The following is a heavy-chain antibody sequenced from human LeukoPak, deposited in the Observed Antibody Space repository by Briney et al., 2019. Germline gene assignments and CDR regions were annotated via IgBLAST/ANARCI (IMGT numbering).Heavy chain of an antibody. J-gene: IGHJ3*02. CDR1: GFTFSTYG. CDR3: AKDMSGYYAFDI. Sequence: GGSLRLSCAASGFTFSTYGMHWVRQAPGKGLEWVTFIRFDGSNKYYADSVQGRFTISRDNSKNTLYLQMNSLRAEDTAVYYCAKDMSGYYAFDIWGQGTMVTVSS. D-gene: IGHD3-3*01. CDR2: IRFDGSNK. V-gene: IGHV3-30*02.